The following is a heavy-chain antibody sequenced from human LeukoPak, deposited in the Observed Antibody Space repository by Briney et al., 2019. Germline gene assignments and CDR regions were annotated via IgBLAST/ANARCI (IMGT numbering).Heavy chain of an antibody. CDR2: ISGSGGST. V-gene: IGHV3-23*01. CDR3: AKWGLDSSYSNPDY. D-gene: IGHD2-21*01. Sequence: GRNLRHTSVAYGITFNRYGMSRVRQGPGKGREWVSSISGSGGSTYYADSVKGRFTISRDNSKNTLYLQMNTLRAEDTAVYYCAKWGLDSSYSNPDYWGQGTLVTVSS. CDR1: GITFNRYG. J-gene: IGHJ4*02.